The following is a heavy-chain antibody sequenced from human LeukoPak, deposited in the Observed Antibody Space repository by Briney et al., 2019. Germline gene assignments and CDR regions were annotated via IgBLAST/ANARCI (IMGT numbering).Heavy chain of an antibody. CDR1: GYTFNNYG. D-gene: IGHD3-22*01. Sequence: GASVTVSFKASGYTFNNYGISWVRQAPGQGLEWMGWISAYNGNTYYAQRFQGRVTMTTDTPTNTAYMELRSLRSDDTAVYYCARDRYYFDSSDYYFFDYWGQGTLVTVSS. CDR3: ARDRYYFDSSDYYFFDY. J-gene: IGHJ4*02. CDR2: ISAYNGNT. V-gene: IGHV1-18*01.